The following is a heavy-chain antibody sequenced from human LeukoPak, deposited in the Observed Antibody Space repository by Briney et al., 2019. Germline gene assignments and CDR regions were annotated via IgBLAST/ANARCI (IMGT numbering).Heavy chain of an antibody. Sequence: PGGSLRLSCAASGFTFSSYAMSWVRQAPGKGLEWVSDISGSGGSTYYADSVKGRFTISRDNSKNTLYLQMNSLRAEDTAVYYCAKAKWGVTADGDFPFDYWGQGTLVTVSS. V-gene: IGHV3-23*01. D-gene: IGHD4-17*01. J-gene: IGHJ4*02. CDR1: GFTFSSYA. CDR3: AKAKWGVTADGDFPFDY. CDR2: ISGSGGST.